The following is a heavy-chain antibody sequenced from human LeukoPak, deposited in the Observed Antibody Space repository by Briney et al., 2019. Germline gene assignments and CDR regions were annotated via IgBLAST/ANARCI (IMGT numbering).Heavy chain of an antibody. CDR1: GGSISRYY. D-gene: IGHD6-13*01. J-gene: IGHJ4*02. CDR3: ARGDISAPGGCFY. CDR2: IYYSGST. V-gene: IGHV4-59*13. Sequence: SETLSLTCTVSGGSISRYYWSWIRQPPGKGLEYIGYIYYSGSTNYNPSLKSRVTISVDTSKNQISLKLSSVTAADTAVYYCARGDISAPGGCFYWGQGTLVTVSS.